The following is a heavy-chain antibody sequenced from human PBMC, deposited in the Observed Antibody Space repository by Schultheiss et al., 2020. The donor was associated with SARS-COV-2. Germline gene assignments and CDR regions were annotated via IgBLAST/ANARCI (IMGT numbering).Heavy chain of an antibody. V-gene: IGHV4-4*02. D-gene: IGHD3-22*01. CDR3: ASQYYYDSSGYYPHKTNWFDP. J-gene: IGHJ5*02. Sequence: SETLSLTCAVSGGSISSSNWWSWVRQPPGKGLEWIGYIYYSGSTNYNPSLKSRVTISVDTSKNQFSLKLSSVTAADTAVYYCASQYYYDSSGYYPHKTNWFDPWGQGTLVTVSS. CDR1: GGSISSSNW. CDR2: IYYSGST.